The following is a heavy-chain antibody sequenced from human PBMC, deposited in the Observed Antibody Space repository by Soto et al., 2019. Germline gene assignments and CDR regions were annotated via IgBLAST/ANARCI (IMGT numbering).Heavy chain of an antibody. Sequence: SETLSLTCTVSGGSISRGDYYWSWIRQPPGKGLEWIGYIYYSGSTYYNPSLKSRVTISVDTSKNQFSLKLSSVTAADTAVYYCARAYYSNYVFDYWGQGTLVTVSS. V-gene: IGHV4-30-4*01. D-gene: IGHD4-4*01. CDR1: GGSISRGDYY. CDR3: ARAYYSNYVFDY. J-gene: IGHJ4*02. CDR2: IYYSGST.